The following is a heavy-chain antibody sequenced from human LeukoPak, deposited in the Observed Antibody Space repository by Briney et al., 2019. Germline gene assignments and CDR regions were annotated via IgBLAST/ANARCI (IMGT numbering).Heavy chain of an antibody. D-gene: IGHD4-17*01. CDR2: ISAYNGNT. CDR1: GYTFTSYG. CDR3: ARVGYGDYSTPTYYYYYYGMDV. Sequence: VSVKVSCKASGYTFTSYGISWVRQAPGQGLEWMGWISAYNGNTNYAQKLQGRVTMTTDTSTSTAYMELRSLRSDDTAVYYCARVGYGDYSTPTYYYYYYGMDVWGQGTTVTVSS. J-gene: IGHJ6*02. V-gene: IGHV1-18*01.